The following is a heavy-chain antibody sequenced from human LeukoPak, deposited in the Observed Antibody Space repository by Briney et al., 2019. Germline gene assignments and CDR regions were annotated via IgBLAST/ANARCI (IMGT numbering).Heavy chain of an antibody. V-gene: IGHV1-18*01. CDR2: ISAYNGNT. D-gene: IGHD2-2*01. J-gene: IGHJ4*02. Sequence: GASVKVSCKASGYTFTSYGISWVRQAPGQGLEWMGWISAYNGNTNYAQKLQGRVTMTADKLTSTAYMELSSLGSDDTAVYYCARGVGHCSNTYCYWANFDFWGQGTLVTVSS. CDR1: GYTFTSYG. CDR3: ARGVGHCSNTYCYWANFDF.